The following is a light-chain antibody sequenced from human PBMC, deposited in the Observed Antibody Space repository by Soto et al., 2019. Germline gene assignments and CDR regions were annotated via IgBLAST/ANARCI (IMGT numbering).Light chain of an antibody. CDR1: SSDVGFYDY. V-gene: IGLV2-8*01. Sequence: QSALTQPPSASGSPGQSVTISCTGTSSDVGFYDYVSWYQQHPGKAPKLIIYEVNKRPSGVPDRFSGSKSGNTASLTVSGLQVEDEADYYCSSFAGSNILGVFGGGTKLTVL. CDR2: EVN. CDR3: SSFAGSNILGV. J-gene: IGLJ3*02.